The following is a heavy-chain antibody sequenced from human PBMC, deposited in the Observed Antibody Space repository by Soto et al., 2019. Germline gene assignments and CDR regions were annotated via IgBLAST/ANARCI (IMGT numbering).Heavy chain of an antibody. CDR3: ARSQNYYDSSGYPPGLDY. D-gene: IGHD3-22*01. J-gene: IGHJ4*02. Sequence: TGGSLRLSCAASVFTFSSYSMNWVRQAPGKGLEWVSSISSSSSYIYYADSVKGRFTISRDNAKNSLYLQMNSLRAEDTAVYYCARSQNYYDSSGYPPGLDYWGQGTLVTVSS. V-gene: IGHV3-21*01. CDR2: ISSSSSYI. CDR1: VFTFSSYS.